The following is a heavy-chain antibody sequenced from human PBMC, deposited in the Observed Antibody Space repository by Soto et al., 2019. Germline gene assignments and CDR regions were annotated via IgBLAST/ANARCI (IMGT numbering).Heavy chain of an antibody. CDR3: SRDPQFLVATIVNYYYYMDV. CDR2: IWYDGSNK. CDR1: GFTFSSYG. Sequence: GGSLRLSCAASGFTFSSYGMHWVRQAPGKGLEWVAVIWYDGSNKYYAESVKGRFTISRDNSKNTLYLQMNSLRAEDTAVYYFSRDPQFLVATIVNYYYYMDVWGKGTTVTVSS. J-gene: IGHJ6*03. D-gene: IGHD5-12*01. V-gene: IGHV3-33*01.